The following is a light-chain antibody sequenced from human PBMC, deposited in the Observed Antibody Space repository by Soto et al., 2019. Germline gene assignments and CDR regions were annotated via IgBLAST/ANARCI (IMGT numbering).Light chain of an antibody. J-gene: IGKJ4*01. V-gene: IGKV3-20*01. CDR1: QSVSRRY. CDR3: QYQGS. Sequence: IVLTQSPDTLSLSPGQRATLSCRASQSVSRRYLAWYQQKPGQAPILLIYDVSERASDIPDRFSGSGSGTDFNLTINRLVPEDVAVYYCQYQGSFGGGTKVEIK. CDR2: DVS.